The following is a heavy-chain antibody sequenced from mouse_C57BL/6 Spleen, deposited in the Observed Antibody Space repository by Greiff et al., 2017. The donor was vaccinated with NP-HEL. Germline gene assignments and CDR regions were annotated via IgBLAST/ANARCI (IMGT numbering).Heavy chain of an antibody. J-gene: IGHJ2*01. V-gene: IGHV1-50*01. CDR1: GYTFTSYW. CDR3: ARTGGYYGSTPDY. CDR2: IDPSDSYT. Sequence: QVQLQQPGAELVKPGASVKLSCKASGYTFTSYWMQWVKQRPGQGLEWIGEIDPSDSYTNYNQKFKGKATLTVDTSSSTAYMQRSSLTSEDSAVYYCARTGGYYGSTPDYWGQGTTLTVSS. D-gene: IGHD1-1*01.